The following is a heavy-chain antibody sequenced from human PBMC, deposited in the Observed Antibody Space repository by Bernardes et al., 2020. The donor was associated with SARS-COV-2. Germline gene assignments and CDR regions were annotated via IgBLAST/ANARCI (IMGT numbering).Heavy chain of an antibody. CDR2: IWYDGSNK. J-gene: IGHJ6*02. CDR1: GFTFSSYG. CDR3: ARDLSYYDFWSGYLPRGSNYYYYYYGMDV. V-gene: IGHV3-33*01. Sequence: GGSLRLSCAASGFTFSSYGMHWVRQAPGKGLEWVAVIWYDGSNKYYADSVKGRFTISRDNSKNTLYLQMNSLRAEDTAVYYCARDLSYYDFWSGYLPRGSNYYYYYYGMDVWGQGTTVTVSS. D-gene: IGHD3-3*01.